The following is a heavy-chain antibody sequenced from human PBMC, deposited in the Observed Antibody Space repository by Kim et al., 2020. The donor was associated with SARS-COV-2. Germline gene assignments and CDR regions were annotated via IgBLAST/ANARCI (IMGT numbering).Heavy chain of an antibody. D-gene: IGHD1-26*01. CDR3: ARDGAAELGWFDP. Sequence: YARKLQGRVTMTTDTSTSTAYMGRRSLRSDDTAVYYCARDGAAELGWFDPWGQGTLVTVSS. J-gene: IGHJ5*02. V-gene: IGHV1-18*01.